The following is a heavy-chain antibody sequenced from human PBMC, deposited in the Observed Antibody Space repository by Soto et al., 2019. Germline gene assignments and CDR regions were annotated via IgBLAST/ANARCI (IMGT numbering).Heavy chain of an antibody. J-gene: IGHJ5*02. CDR2: INHSGST. Sequence: SETLSLTCAVYGVSFSGYYWSWIRQPPGKGLEWIGEINHSGSTNYNPSLKSRVTISVDTSKNQFSLKLSSVTAADTAVYYCARGFMVRGSNWFDPWGQGTLVTVSS. V-gene: IGHV4-34*01. D-gene: IGHD3-10*01. CDR1: GVSFSGYY. CDR3: ARGFMVRGSNWFDP.